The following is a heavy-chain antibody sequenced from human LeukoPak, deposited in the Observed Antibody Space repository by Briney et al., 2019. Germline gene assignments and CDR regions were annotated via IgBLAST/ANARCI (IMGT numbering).Heavy chain of an antibody. CDR2: ISGSGGST. V-gene: IGHV3-23*01. CDR1: GFTFSSYA. D-gene: IGHD3-16*01. Sequence: HPGRSLRLSCAASGFTFSSYAMSWVRQAPGKGLEWVSAISGSGGSTYYADSVKGRFTISRDNSKNTLYLQMNSLRAEDTAVYYCELWIMEGGDYYFDYWGQGTLVTVSS. CDR3: ELWIMEGGDYYFDY. J-gene: IGHJ4*02.